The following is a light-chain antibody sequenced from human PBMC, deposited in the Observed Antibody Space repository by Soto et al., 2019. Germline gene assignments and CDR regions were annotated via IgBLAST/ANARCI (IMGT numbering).Light chain of an antibody. CDR3: LQDYYYPRT. V-gene: IGKV1-6*02. J-gene: IGKJ1*01. CDR2: AAS. Sequence: AIQMTQSPSSLSASVGDRVTITCRASQGIRTDLGWYQQRPGEAPKLLIYAASTLQSGVPSRFSGSESGTDFALTISSLQPEDFATYYCLQDYYYPRTFGQGTKVQIK. CDR1: QGIRTD.